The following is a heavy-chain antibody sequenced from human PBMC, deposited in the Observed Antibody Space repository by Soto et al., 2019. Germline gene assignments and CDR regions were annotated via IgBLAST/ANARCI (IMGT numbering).Heavy chain of an antibody. D-gene: IGHD3-22*01. J-gene: IGHJ4*02. V-gene: IGHV4-31*03. CDR1: GGSINSGVDY. Sequence: PSETLSLTCTVSGGSINSGVDYWSWVRHQLGEGLEWIGYIYDSGSTYHSPSLKSRVTISVDTSKNQFSLKLSSVTAADTAVYYCARLQHDSSGYYPYYFDYWGQGTLVTVSS. CDR2: IYDSGST. CDR3: ARLQHDSSGYYPYYFDY.